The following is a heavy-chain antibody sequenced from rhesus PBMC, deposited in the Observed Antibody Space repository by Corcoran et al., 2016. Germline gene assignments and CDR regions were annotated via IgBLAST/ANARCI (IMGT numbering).Heavy chain of an antibody. CDR1: GFTFNDYD. CDR2: IIYEGGST. V-gene: IGHV3S18*01. CDR3: VRAGAGLDS. Sequence: EVQLVESGGGLAEPGGALRLSCAASGFTFNDYDIYWVRQAPGKGREWVSCIIYEGGSTYYVDSVRGRFTISRENAKNTLYLQMDSLKNEDTAVYYCVRAGAGLDSWGQGVVVTVSS. J-gene: IGHJ6*01.